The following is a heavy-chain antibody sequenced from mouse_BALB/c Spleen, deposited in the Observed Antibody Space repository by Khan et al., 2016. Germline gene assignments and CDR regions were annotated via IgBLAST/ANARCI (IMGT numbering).Heavy chain of an antibody. CDR3: PRNWDVGFDY. J-gene: IGHJ2*01. D-gene: IGHD4-1*01. Sequence: EVKLLESGGGLVQPGGSLKLSCTTSGFAFSRYWMSWVRQAPGRGLEWIGEINPDSSTINYTPSLKDKFIISRDNAKNTLYLQMSIVRSEDTALYDGPRNWDVGFDYWGQGTTLTVSS. CDR2: INPDSSTI. CDR1: GFAFSRYW. V-gene: IGHV4-1*02.